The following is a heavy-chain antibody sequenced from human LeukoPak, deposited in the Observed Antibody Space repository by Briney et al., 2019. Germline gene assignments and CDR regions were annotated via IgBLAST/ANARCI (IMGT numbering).Heavy chain of an antibody. CDR2: ITGGSGAK. CDR1: GDSVRSYY. J-gene: IGHJ4*02. D-gene: IGHD6-19*01. CDR3: AKDTPLTTYTSGWSSNSFDY. Sequence: ETLSLTCTVSGDSVRSYYWSWVRQAPGKGLEWVSTITGGSGAKYYADSVKGRFTISRDNSKDTLYLQMHSLRAEDTAVYFCAKDTPLTTYTSGWSSNSFDYWGQGTLVAVSS. V-gene: IGHV3-23*01.